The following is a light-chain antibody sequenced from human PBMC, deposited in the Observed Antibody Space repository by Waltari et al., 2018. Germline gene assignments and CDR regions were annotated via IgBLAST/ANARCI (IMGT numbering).Light chain of an antibody. V-gene: IGLV1-47*01. CDR1: SSNIGSNY. CDR3: AAWDDSLSGWV. CDR2: RNN. Sequence: QSVLTQPHSASGTPGQRVTISCSGSSSNIGSNYVNWYQQLPGTAPKLLIYRNNQRPSGVPDRCSGSNSGTSASLAISVLRSDDEADYYCAAWDDSLSGWVFGGGTKLTVL. J-gene: IGLJ3*02.